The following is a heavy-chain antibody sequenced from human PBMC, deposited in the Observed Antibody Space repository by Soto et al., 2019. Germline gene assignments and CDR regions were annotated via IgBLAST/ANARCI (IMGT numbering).Heavy chain of an antibody. CDR2: INPSGGST. J-gene: IGHJ4*02. CDR1: GYTISSYY. D-gene: IGHD4-17*01. V-gene: IGHV1-46*01. Sequence: SCXACGYTISSYYIHWVRQAPGQGLEWMGIINPSGGSTSYAQKFQVRVTMTRDTSTSTVYMELSSLRSEGTAVYYCARDANEYGGNHYFDYWGQGTLVTVSS. CDR3: ARDANEYGGNHYFDY.